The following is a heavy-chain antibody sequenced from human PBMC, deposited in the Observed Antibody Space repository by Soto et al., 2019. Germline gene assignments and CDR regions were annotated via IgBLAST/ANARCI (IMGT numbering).Heavy chain of an antibody. J-gene: IGHJ4*02. Sequence: ASVKVSCKASGCTFTSYYMHWVRQAPGQGLEWMGIINPSGGSTSYAQKFQGKVTMTRDKSTSTVYMELSSLRYEDTAVYYCARDLGWPNTIDYWGQGTLVPVSS. CDR1: GCTFTSYY. CDR3: ARDLGWPNTIDY. CDR2: INPSGGST. D-gene: IGHD1-1*01. V-gene: IGHV1-46*01.